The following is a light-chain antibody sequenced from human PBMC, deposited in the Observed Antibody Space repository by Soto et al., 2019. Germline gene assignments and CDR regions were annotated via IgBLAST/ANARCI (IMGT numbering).Light chain of an antibody. Sequence: DIQMTQSPSSLSASVGDRVTITCRASQSISSYLNWYQQKPGKAPKLLIYAASSLQSGVQSRFSGSGSATDFTLTISSLQPEDFATYYCQQSYSTLWTFGQGTKVEIK. V-gene: IGKV1-39*01. CDR1: QSISSY. J-gene: IGKJ1*01. CDR2: AAS. CDR3: QQSYSTLWT.